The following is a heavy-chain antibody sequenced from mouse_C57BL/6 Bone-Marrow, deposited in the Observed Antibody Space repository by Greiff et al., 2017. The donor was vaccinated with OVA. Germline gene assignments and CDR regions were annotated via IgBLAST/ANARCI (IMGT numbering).Heavy chain of an antibody. CDR2: IDPSDSYT. D-gene: IGHD1-1*01. V-gene: IGHV1-59*01. CDR3: ARWGHYYGSSYRYFDV. J-gene: IGHJ1*03. CDR1: GYTFTSYW. Sequence: VQLQQPGAELVRPGTSVKLSCKASGYTFTSYWMHWVKQRPGQGLEWIGVIDPSDSYTNYNQKFKGKATLTVDTSSSTAYMQLSSLTSEDSAVYYCARWGHYYGSSYRYFDVWGTGTTVTVSS.